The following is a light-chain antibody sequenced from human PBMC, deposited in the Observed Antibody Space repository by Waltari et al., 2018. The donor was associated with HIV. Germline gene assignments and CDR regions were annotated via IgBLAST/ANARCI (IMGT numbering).Light chain of an antibody. Sequence: DIVLTLSPVTLSLSPGERATLSCRASQSVGRNFAWYQQKTGQAPRLLIFDASKRATGIAARFSGSGSGTDFTLTITSLEPEDFAVYYCQQRSTPFTFGQGTKLEIK. CDR2: DAS. J-gene: IGKJ2*01. CDR3: QQRSTPFT. CDR1: QSVGRN. V-gene: IGKV3-11*01.